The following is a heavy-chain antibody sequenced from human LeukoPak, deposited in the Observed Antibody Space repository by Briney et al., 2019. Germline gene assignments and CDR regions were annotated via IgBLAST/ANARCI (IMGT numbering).Heavy chain of an antibody. J-gene: IGHJ4*02. V-gene: IGHV3-23*01. CDR1: GFTFRTYA. Sequence: GGSLRLSCTGSGFTFRTYAFSWVRQAPGKGLEWVSANGSNGVRYYADSVKGRFTISRDNSKNALYLQMNGLRADDTAVYYCGIRDTSDYYVFWGQGTLVTVSS. D-gene: IGHD3-22*01. CDR2: NGSNGVR. CDR3: GIRDTSDYYVF.